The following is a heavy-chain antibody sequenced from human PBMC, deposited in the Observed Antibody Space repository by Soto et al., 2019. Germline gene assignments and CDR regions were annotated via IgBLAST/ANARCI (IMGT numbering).Heavy chain of an antibody. D-gene: IGHD3-3*01. CDR1: GFTLSTYS. Sequence: GGSLRLSCAASGFTLSTYSMNWVRQTPGKGLEWVSSISSSSSYIYNVDSVKGRFTISRDDAKNSLYLQMNSLRAEDTAVYHCARGPPNYDFWSGYPPSYGMDVWGQGTTVTVSS. CDR3: ARGPPNYDFWSGYPPSYGMDV. J-gene: IGHJ6*02. CDR2: ISSSSSYI. V-gene: IGHV3-21*01.